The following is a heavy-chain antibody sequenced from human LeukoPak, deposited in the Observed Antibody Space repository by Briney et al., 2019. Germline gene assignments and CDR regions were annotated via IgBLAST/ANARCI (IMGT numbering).Heavy chain of an antibody. J-gene: IGHJ5*02. D-gene: IGHD2-21*02. Sequence: GGPLTLSCAACGFIFNYYGMHWLRQATGKGLEHVSDISKNGGSTYYANSHKGRFTISRDNSKNTLYLQMGSLTSEDTAVYYCARDGTYCGDDCYSGWGGWFGPWGQGTLVTVSS. CDR1: GFIFNYYG. CDR3: ARDGTYCGDDCYSGWGGWFGP. V-gene: IGHV3-64*01. CDR2: ISKNGGST.